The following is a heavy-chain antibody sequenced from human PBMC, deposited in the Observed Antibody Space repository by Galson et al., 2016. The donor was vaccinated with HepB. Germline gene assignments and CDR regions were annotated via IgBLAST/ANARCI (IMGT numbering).Heavy chain of an antibody. CDR2: ISYDGGNL. CDR3: TKGEEEYYYGSGTYFYFKY. J-gene: IGHJ4*02. D-gene: IGHD3-10*01. V-gene: IGHV3-30*18. Sequence: SLRLSCAASGFTFSTSAMHWVRQAPGKGLEWVAVISYDGGNLYYADSVKGRFTISRDNSKNTPYFQLNSLRAEDSAVYYCTKGEEEYYYGSGTYFYFKYWGQGTLVTVSS. CDR1: GFTFSTSA.